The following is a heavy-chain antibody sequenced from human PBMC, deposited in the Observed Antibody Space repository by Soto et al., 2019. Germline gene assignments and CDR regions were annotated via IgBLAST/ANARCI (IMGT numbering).Heavy chain of an antibody. J-gene: IGHJ6*02. CDR3: ARHTSNFRYYYYAMDV. CDR2: IYPGDSDT. D-gene: IGHD2-2*01. V-gene: IGHV5-51*01. Sequence: GESLKISCKGSGYTFTDYWIGWVRQLPGKGLEWMGIIYPGDSDTRYSPSFQGQVTITADKSTSTAYLQWNTLKASDTAMYYCARHTSNFRYYYYAMDVWGQGTTVTAP. CDR1: GYTFTDYW.